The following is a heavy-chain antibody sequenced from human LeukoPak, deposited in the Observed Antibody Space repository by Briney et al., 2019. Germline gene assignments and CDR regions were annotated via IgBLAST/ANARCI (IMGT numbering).Heavy chain of an antibody. CDR1: GGSFSGYY. J-gene: IGHJ5*02. CDR2: INHSGST. Sequence: PSETLSLTCAVYGGSFSGYYWSWIRQPPGKGLEWIGEINHSGSTNYNPSLKSRVTISVDTSKNQFSLKLSSVTAADTAVYYCARGRSGWYYMYNWFDPWGQGTLVTVSS. V-gene: IGHV4-34*01. D-gene: IGHD6-19*01. CDR3: ARGRSGWYYMYNWFDP.